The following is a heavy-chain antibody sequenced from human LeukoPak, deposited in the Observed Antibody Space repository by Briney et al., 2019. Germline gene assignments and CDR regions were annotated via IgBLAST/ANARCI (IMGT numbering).Heavy chain of an antibody. CDR2: IYTSGST. D-gene: IGHD3-22*01. Sequence: PSETLSLTCTVSGGSISSGSYYWSWIRQPAGKGLEWIGRIYTSGSTNYNPSLKSRVTISVDTSKNQFSLKLSSVTAADTAVYYCARHLHASYYDTFNWFDPWGQGTLVTVSS. CDR3: ARHLHASYYDTFNWFDP. CDR1: GGSISSGSYY. J-gene: IGHJ5*02. V-gene: IGHV4-61*02.